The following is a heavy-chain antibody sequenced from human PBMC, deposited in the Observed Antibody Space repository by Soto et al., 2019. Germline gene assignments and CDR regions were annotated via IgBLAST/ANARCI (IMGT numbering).Heavy chain of an antibody. J-gene: IGHJ3*02. V-gene: IGHV1-69*12. CDR2: TFTIFGTT. CDR1: GGTFSSYS. D-gene: IGHD2-15*01. CDR3: ATNSRNRVEAFEI. Sequence: QVQLVQSGAEVRKPGSSVKVSCKASGGTFSSYSISWVRQAPGQGLEWMGGTFTIFGTTKYAQKFKVRVAISADESTSTAYMELSSLRSEDTAMYYCATNSRNRVEAFEIWGQGTMVTVSS.